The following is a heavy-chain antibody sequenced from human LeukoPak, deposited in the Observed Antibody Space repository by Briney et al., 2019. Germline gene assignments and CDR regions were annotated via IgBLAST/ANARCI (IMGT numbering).Heavy chain of an antibody. J-gene: IGHJ4*02. CDR2: ISGSGGST. D-gene: IGHD3-22*01. Sequence: GGPLRLSCAASGFTFSSYAMRWVRQAPGKGLAWFSAISGSGGSTYYAGSVKGRFTISRDNSKNTLYLQMNSLRAEDTAVYYCAKDRITMIVVVTFDYWGQGTLVTVSS. CDR3: AKDRITMIVVVTFDY. V-gene: IGHV3-23*01. CDR1: GFTFSSYA.